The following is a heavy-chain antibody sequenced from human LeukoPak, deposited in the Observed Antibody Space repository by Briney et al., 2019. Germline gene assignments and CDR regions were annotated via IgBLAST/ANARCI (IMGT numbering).Heavy chain of an antibody. CDR1: GYTFTGYY. V-gene: IGHV1-2*02. Sequence: ASVKVSCKASGYTFTGYYMHWVRQAPGQGLEWMGWINPNSGGTNYAQKFQGRVTMTRDTSISTAYMELSRLRSDDTAVYYCARDRDFWSGYYYYFDYWGQGTLVTVSS. D-gene: IGHD3-3*01. CDR3: ARDRDFWSGYYYYFDY. CDR2: INPNSGGT. J-gene: IGHJ4*02.